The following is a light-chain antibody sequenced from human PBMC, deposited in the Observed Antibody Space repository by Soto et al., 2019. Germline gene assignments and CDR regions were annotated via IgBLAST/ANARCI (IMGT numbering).Light chain of an antibody. CDR2: DAS. V-gene: IGKV3-20*01. J-gene: IGKJ1*01. Sequence: EIVLTQSPGTLSLSPGERSALSCMASQSVSSKLVWYQKKPGQAPRLLIYDASSRATGIPDRFSGSGSGTDFTLTISRLEPEEFAVYYCQQYGRSPWTFGQGTKVDIK. CDR3: QQYGRSPWT. CDR1: QSVSSK.